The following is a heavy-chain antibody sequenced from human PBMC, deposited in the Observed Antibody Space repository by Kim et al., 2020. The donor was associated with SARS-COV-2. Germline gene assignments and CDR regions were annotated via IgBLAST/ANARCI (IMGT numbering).Heavy chain of an antibody. D-gene: IGHD3-10*01. Sequence: GGSLRLSCAASGFTFSSYAMSWVRQAPGKGLEWVSAISGSGGSTYYADSVKGRFTISRDNSKNTLYLQMNSLRAEDTAVYYCAKLAYYYGSGSYYTNDYWGQGTLVTVSS. J-gene: IGHJ4*02. CDR1: GFTFSSYA. CDR2: ISGSGGST. CDR3: AKLAYYYGSGSYYTNDY. V-gene: IGHV3-23*01.